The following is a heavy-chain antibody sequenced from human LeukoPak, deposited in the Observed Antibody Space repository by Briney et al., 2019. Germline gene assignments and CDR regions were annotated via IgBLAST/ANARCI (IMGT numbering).Heavy chain of an antibody. CDR3: AREVCSGGSCYSGSRGRWFDP. CDR1: GYTFTSYD. J-gene: IGHJ5*02. V-gene: IGHV1-46*01. Sequence: ASVKVSCKASGYTFTSYDINWVRQAPGQGLEWMGIINPSGGSTSYAQKFQGRVTMTRDMSTSTVYMELSSLRSEDTAVYYCAREVCSGGSCYSGSRGRWFDPWGQGTLVTVSS. D-gene: IGHD2-15*01. CDR2: INPSGGST.